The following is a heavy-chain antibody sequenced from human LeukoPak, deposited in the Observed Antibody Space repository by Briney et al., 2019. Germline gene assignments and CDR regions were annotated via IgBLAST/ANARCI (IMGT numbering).Heavy chain of an antibody. J-gene: IGHJ4*02. CDR3: GGSRYPEPQDLDY. Sequence: GGSLRLSCAASGFTFNIYEMNWVRQAPGQGLEGISYISADRNVIYYADSGKGRFIISRDNAKNSLYLQMNSPRAEDTAVYYCGGSRYPEPQDLDYWGQGTLVSVSS. CDR2: ISADRNVI. CDR1: GFTFNIYE. V-gene: IGHV3-48*03. D-gene: IGHD1-14*01.